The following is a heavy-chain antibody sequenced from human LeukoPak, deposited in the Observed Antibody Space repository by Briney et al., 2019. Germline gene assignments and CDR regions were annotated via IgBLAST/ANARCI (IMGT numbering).Heavy chain of an antibody. J-gene: IGHJ6*03. Sequence: GGSLRLSCAASGLNVTYNYMSWVRQAPGKGLEWLSVFYSGGMTYYADSVKGRFIVSRDNSKNTLYLQMNRLRAEDTAVYYCYASPVLPAAFLPSGNYMDVWGKGTTVTVSS. CDR2: FYSGGMT. CDR1: GLNVTYNY. D-gene: IGHD2-2*01. CDR3: YASPVLPAAFLPSGNYMDV. V-gene: IGHV3-53*01.